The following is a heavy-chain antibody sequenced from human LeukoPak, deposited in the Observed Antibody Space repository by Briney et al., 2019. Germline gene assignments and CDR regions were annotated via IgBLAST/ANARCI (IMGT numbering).Heavy chain of an antibody. V-gene: IGHV4-30-4*01. D-gene: IGHD6-19*01. CDR2: IYYSGST. CDR1: GGSISSGDYY. J-gene: IGHJ4*02. Sequence: SETLSLTCTVSGGSISSGDYYWSWIRQPPGKGLEWIGYIYYSGSTYYNPSLKSRVTISVDTSKNQFSLKLSSVTAADTAVYYCARQGVAGLYYFDYWGQGTLVTVSS. CDR3: ARQGVAGLYYFDY.